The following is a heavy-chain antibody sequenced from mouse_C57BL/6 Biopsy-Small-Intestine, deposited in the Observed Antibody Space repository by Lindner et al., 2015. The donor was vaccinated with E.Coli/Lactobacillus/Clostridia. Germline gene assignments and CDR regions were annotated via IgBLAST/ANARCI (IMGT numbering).Heavy chain of an antibody. Sequence: VQLQESGAEVMKPGASVKLSCKATGYTISGSWIEWVKERPGHGLEWIGEILPGSGSTNYNEKFEDKATFTADASSNTAYMQLSSLTTEDSAIYYCARFPYYSDPYAMDYWGQGTSVTVSS. CDR2: ILPGSGST. CDR3: ARFPYYSDPYAMDY. V-gene: IGHV1-9*01. D-gene: IGHD2-12*01. J-gene: IGHJ4*01. CDR1: GYTISGSW.